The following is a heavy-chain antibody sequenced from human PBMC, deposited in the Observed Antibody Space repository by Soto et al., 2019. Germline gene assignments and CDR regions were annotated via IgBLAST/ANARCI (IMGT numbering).Heavy chain of an antibody. CDR2: ISYDGSNK. Sequence: QVQLVESGGGVVQPGRSLRLSCAASGFTFSSYGMHWVRQAPGKGLEWVAVISYDGSNKYYADFVKGRFTISRDNSKNTLYLQMNSRRAEDTAVYYCARSPYSVSYLAYFDYWGQGTLVTVSS. J-gene: IGHJ4*02. V-gene: IGHV3-30*03. CDR1: GFTFSSYG. D-gene: IGHD1-26*01. CDR3: ARSPYSVSYLAYFDY.